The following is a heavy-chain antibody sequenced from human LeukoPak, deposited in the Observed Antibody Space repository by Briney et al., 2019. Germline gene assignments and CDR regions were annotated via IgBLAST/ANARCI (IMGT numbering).Heavy chain of an antibody. D-gene: IGHD3-22*01. CDR2: INSSSIYI. Sequence: GGSLRPSCAASGFTFNNYSMNWVRQAPGKGLEWVSSINSSSIYIYYADSLKGRFTISRDNAKNSLYLQMNSLRAEDTAVYYCASDIDGYYYGTIGSFLWFDYWGQGAQVTVSS. V-gene: IGHV3-21*01. CDR3: ASDIDGYYYGTIGSFLWFDY. CDR1: GFTFNNYS. J-gene: IGHJ4*02.